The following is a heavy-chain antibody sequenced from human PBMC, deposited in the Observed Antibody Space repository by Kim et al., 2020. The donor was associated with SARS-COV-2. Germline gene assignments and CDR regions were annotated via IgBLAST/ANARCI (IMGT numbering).Heavy chain of an antibody. Sequence: GGSLRLSCAASGFSVSTKYMTWVRQAPGKGLELVSVIYVDGTTNYAEYLKGRFTISRDTSTNMLYLQMNTLRTEDTAFYYCTTDHSSGYWEWGQGTLVTV. CDR2: IYVDGTT. D-gene: IGHD3-22*01. CDR3: TTDHSSGYWE. V-gene: IGHV3-66*01. CDR1: GFSVSTKY. J-gene: IGHJ4*02.